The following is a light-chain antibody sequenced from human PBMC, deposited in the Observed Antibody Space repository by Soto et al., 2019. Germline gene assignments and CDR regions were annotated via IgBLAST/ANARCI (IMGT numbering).Light chain of an antibody. V-gene: IGKV1-5*01. CDR1: QSISNY. J-gene: IGKJ1*01. CDR2: HAS. Sequence: DIQMTQSPSTLSASVGDRVTITCRASQSISNYLAWYQQKPGTAPKVLIYHASNLQSGVPSRFSGSGSGTEFTLTISSPQPDDFATYYCQQYNSYSFGQGTKVDIK. CDR3: QQYNSYS.